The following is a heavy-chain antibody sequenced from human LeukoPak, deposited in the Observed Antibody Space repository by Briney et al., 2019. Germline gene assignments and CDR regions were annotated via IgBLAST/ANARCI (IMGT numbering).Heavy chain of an antibody. J-gene: IGHJ4*02. CDR1: GFTFSSYD. V-gene: IGHV3-13*01. D-gene: IGHD3-10*01. CDR2: IGTAGDT. CDR3: ARDSGSGSIEFDY. Sequence: RGSLRLSCAASGFTFSSYDMHWVCQATGKGLEWVSAIGTAGDTYYPGSVRGRFTISRENAKNSLYLQMNSLRAGDTAVYYCARDSGSGSIEFDYWGQGTLVTVSS.